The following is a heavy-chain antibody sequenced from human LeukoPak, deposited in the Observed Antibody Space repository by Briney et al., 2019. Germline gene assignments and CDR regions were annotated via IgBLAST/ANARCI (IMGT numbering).Heavy chain of an antibody. V-gene: IGHV1-69-2*01. CDR2: VDPEDGET. J-gene: IGHJ4*02. CDR3: ASFRPRMGEITLDFHY. Sequence: ASVKVSCKSSGHTLTEYHMHWVQQAPGKELAWMGRVDPEDGETKNAQRLQGRLTITPDTPPGTHSIELNRLTAHASAASFCASFRPRMGEITLDFHYWGQGTLVTVSS. D-gene: IGHD3-16*02. CDR1: GHTLTEYH.